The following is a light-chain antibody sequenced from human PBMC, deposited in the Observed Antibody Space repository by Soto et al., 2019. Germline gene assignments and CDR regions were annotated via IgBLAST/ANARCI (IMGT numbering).Light chain of an antibody. CDR1: QDVSNN. CDR3: HQYNYWPPLT. CDR2: YAS. V-gene: IGKV3-15*01. J-gene: IGKJ5*01. Sequence: EVMMTQSPATLSVSPGERATLSCRASQDVSNNIAWYQQQPGQAPRLLIYYASTRATGVPARFSGSGSGTEFSTIISSLQSEDFAFYYCHQYNYWPPLTFGQGTRLEIK.